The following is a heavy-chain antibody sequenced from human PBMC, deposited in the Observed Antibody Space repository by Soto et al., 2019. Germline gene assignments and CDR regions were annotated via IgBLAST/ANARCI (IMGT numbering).Heavy chain of an antibody. D-gene: IGHD6-6*01. CDR3: AHHQRTAARQLGYFDY. Sequence: EVQLLESGGGLVQPGGSLRLSCAASGFTFSSYAMSWVRQAPGKGLEWVSAVGGSGSSTYYADSVKGRFTVSRDNSKSTLYLEMNSLRAEDTAVYYCAHHQRTAARQLGYFDYWVQGALVTVSS. CDR2: VGGSGSST. V-gene: IGHV3-23*01. CDR1: GFTFSSYA. J-gene: IGHJ4*02.